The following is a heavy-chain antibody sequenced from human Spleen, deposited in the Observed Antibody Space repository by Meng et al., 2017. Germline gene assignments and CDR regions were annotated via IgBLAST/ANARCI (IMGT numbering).Heavy chain of an antibody. CDR3: ARDPGSGWYMDY. Sequence: GGSLRLSCAASGFTFSSYTMTWVRQAPGKGLEWVSSISSSSSHIYYADSMKGRFTISRDNAESSLSLLLNSLRAEDTAVYFCARDPGSGWYMDYWGQGTLVTVSS. D-gene: IGHD6-19*01. CDR2: ISSSSSHI. CDR1: GFTFSSYT. J-gene: IGHJ4*02. V-gene: IGHV3-21*01.